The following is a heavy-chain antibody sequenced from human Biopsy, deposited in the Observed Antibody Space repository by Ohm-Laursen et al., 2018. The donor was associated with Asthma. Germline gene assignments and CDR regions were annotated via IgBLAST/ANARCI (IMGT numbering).Heavy chain of an antibody. D-gene: IGHD3-22*01. CDR3: ARIPRRSGSYFVDY. CDR2: ILHSGTS. V-gene: IGHV4-31*03. Sequence: TLSLTCTVSGDSITSGGCCWNWIRQHPGRGLEWIGHILHSGTSYFNPSLKSRVSFSRDTSKNQFSLRLSSVTAADTAMYYCARIPRRSGSYFVDYWGQGTLVTVSS. J-gene: IGHJ4*02. CDR1: GDSITSGGCC.